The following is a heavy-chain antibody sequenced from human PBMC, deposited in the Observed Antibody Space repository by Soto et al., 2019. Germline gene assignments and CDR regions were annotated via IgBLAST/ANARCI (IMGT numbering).Heavy chain of an antibody. Sequence: PSETLSLTCTVSGGSISSGGYYWSWIRQHPGKGLEWIGYIYYSGSTYYNPSLKSRVTISVDTSKNQFSLKLSSVTAADTAVYYCARSQDADGSGSYYSYYYYGMDVRGQGTTVTVSS. CDR3: ARSQDADGSGSYYSYYYYGMDV. CDR2: IYYSGST. V-gene: IGHV4-31*03. D-gene: IGHD3-10*01. J-gene: IGHJ6*02. CDR1: GGSISSGGYY.